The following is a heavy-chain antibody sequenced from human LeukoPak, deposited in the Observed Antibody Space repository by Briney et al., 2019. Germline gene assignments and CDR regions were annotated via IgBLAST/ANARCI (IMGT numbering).Heavy chain of an antibody. CDR1: GYTFTSYY. V-gene: IGHV1-46*01. Sequence: ASVKVSCKASGYTFTSYYMHWVRQAPGQGLEWMGIINPSGGSTSYAQKFQGRVTKTRDTSTSTVYMELSSLRSEDTAVYYCARDRRGSSGYYYPLGYWGQGTLVTVSS. D-gene: IGHD3-22*01. CDR3: ARDRRGSSGYYYPLGY. J-gene: IGHJ4*02. CDR2: INPSGGST.